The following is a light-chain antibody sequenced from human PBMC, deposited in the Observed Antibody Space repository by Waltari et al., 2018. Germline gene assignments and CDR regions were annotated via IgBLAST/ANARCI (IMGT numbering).Light chain of an antibody. J-gene: IGKJ4*01. V-gene: IGKV1-39*01. CDR2: AAS. CDR3: QQSYGTLALT. CDR1: QSISSY. Sequence: DTQMTQSPSSLSTSVGDRVTITCRASQSISSYLNWYQQKPGKAPKLLIYAASSLQTGVPSRFSGSGSGTDFTLTISSLQPEDFATYYCQQSYGTLALTFGGGTKVEIK.